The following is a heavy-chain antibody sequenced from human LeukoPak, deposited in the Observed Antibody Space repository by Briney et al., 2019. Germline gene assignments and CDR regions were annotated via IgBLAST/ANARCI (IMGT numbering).Heavy chain of an antibody. CDR2: IYSGGST. J-gene: IGHJ4*02. Sequence: GGSLRLSCAASGFTVSSNYMSWVRQAPGKGLEWVSVIYSGGSTYYADSVKGRFTISRDNSKNTLDLQMNSLRAEDTAVYYCARGTAYSYGLFDYWGQGTLVTVSS. CDR3: ARGTAYSYGLFDY. V-gene: IGHV3-53*01. CDR1: GFTVSSNY. D-gene: IGHD5-18*01.